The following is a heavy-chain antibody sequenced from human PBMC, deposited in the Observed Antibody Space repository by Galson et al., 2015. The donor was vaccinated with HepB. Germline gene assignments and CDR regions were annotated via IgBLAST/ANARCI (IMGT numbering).Heavy chain of an antibody. CDR3: AKDDRIYSRYSLDY. Sequence: SLRLSCAASGFTFRSYAMHWVRQAPGKGLEWVAVISYDGSDKYYADSVKGRFTISRDNSKKTLYMEMTSLRAEDSAVYHCAKDDRIYSRYSLDYWGQGTLVTVSS. J-gene: IGHJ4*02. CDR1: GFTFRSYA. V-gene: IGHV3-30*18. D-gene: IGHD3-10*01. CDR2: ISYDGSDK.